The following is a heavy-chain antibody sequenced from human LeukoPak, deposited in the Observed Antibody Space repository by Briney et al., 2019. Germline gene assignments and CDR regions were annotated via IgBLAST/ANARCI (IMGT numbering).Heavy chain of an antibody. CDR1: GGSISSSRNY. CDR2: IYYSGSS. CDR3: ARNWGTARLVVGAFDI. J-gene: IGHJ3*02. Sequence: PSETLSLTCTVSGGSISSSRNYWGWIRQPPGKGLEWIGSIYYSGSSYYNPSLKSRVTISVDTSKNQFSLKLRSVTAADTAVYYCARNWGTARLVVGAFDIWGQGTMVTVSS. V-gene: IGHV4-39*01. D-gene: IGHD7-27*01.